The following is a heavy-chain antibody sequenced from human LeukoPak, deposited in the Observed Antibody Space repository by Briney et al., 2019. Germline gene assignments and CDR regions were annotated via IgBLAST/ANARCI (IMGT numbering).Heavy chain of an antibody. D-gene: IGHD4-17*01. Sequence: SETLSLTCAVYGGSFSGYYWSWIRQPPGKGLEWIGEINHSGSTNYNPSLKSRVTISLDTSKNQFSLKLSSVTAADTAVYYCARDRATVTTLDYWGQGTLVTVSS. CDR3: ARDRATVTTLDY. CDR2: INHSGST. V-gene: IGHV4-34*01. CDR1: GGSFSGYY. J-gene: IGHJ4*02.